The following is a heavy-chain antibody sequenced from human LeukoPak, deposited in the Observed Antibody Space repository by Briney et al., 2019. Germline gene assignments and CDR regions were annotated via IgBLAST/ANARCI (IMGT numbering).Heavy chain of an antibody. CDR3: AKTSAGIRGGYFDY. CDR2: INDSGGNT. J-gene: IGHJ4*02. CDR1: GFTFSSYA. V-gene: IGHV3-23*01. Sequence: GGSLRLSCAASGFTFSSYAMSWVRQAPWKGLEWVSLINDSGGNTYYADSVKGRFTISRDNSKNTLFLQMSSLRAEDTAVYYCAKTSAGIRGGYFDYWGQGTLVTVSS. D-gene: IGHD3-10*01.